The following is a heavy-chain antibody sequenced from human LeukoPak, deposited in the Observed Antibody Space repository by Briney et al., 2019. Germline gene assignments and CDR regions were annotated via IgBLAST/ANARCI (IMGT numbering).Heavy chain of an antibody. CDR3: AKDMGDDCSSTSCYGGGFDY. CDR2: ISWNSGSI. V-gene: IGHV3-9*03. D-gene: IGHD2-2*01. J-gene: IGHJ4*02. Sequence: GGSLRLSCAASGFTFDDYAMHWVRQAPGKGLEWVSGISWNSGSIGYADSVKGRFTISRDNAKNSLYLQMNSLRAEDMALYYCAKDMGDDCSSTSCYGGGFDYWGQGTLVTVSS. CDR1: GFTFDDYA.